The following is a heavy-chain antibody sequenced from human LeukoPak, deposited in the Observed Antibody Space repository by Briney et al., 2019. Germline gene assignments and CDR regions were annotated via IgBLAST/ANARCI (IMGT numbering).Heavy chain of an antibody. D-gene: IGHD3-16*01. CDR3: ARVRGTEDHNAFDI. J-gene: IGHJ3*02. CDR2: ISYRGST. CDR1: GGSISSYY. V-gene: IGHV4-59*08. Sequence: SETLSLTCTVSGGSISSYYWSWIRQPPGKGLEWIGYISYRGSTSYSPSLKSRTTMSEDTSKNQFSLNLRSVTAADTAVYYCARVRGTEDHNAFDIWGQGTMVTVSS.